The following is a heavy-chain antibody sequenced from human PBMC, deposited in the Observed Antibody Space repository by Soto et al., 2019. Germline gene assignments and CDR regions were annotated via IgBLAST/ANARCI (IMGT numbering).Heavy chain of an antibody. D-gene: IGHD2-21*01. CDR1: GDSVSSNSAA. J-gene: IGHJ3*02. Sequence: QSQTLSLTCAISGDSVSSNSAAWNWIRQSPSRGLEWLGRTYYRSKWYNDYAVSVKSRITINPDTSKNQFSLQLNSVTPEDTAVYYCARVGVNCGGDCYSAFDIWVQGTMVTVSS. V-gene: IGHV6-1*01. CDR2: TYYRSKWYN. CDR3: ARVGVNCGGDCYSAFDI.